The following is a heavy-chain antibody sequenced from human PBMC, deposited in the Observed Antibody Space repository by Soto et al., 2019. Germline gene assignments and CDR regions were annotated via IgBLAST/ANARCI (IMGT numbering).Heavy chain of an antibody. V-gene: IGHV1-2*04. CDR3: ARAGIQAITMVRGVPSYMDV. CDR2: INPNSGGT. J-gene: IGHJ6*03. CDR1: GGTFSSYA. D-gene: IGHD3-10*01. Sequence: ASVKVSCKASGGTFSSYAISWVRQAPGQGLEWMGWINPNSGGTNYAQKFQGWVTMTRDTSISTAYMELSRLRSDDTAVYYCARAGIQAITMVRGVPSYMDVWGKGTTVTVSS.